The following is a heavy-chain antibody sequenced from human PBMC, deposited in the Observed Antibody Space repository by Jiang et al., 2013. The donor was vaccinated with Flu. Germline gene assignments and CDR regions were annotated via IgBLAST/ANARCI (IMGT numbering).Heavy chain of an antibody. Sequence: GAEVKKPGSSVKVSCKASGGTFSSYAFSWVRQAPGQGLEWMGGIIPIYATANYAQKFQGRVTITADESTSTAYMELSSLRSEDTAVYYCARDQGLGYTYGYGPFDYWGQGTLVTVSS. D-gene: IGHD5-18*01. CDR2: IIPIYATA. V-gene: IGHV1-69*01. CDR3: ARDQGLGYTYGYGPFDY. CDR1: GGTFSSYA. J-gene: IGHJ4*02.